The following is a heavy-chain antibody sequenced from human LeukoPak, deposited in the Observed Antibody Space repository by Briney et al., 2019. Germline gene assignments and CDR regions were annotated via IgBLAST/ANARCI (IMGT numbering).Heavy chain of an antibody. Sequence: GGSLRLSCAASGFTFSSYGMHWVRQAPGKGLEWVAFIRYDGSNKYYADSVKGRFTISRDNAKNSLYLQMNSLRAEDTALYYCAREYYYDSTFFDYWGQGTLVTVSS. CDR2: IRYDGSNK. CDR3: AREYYYDSTFFDY. CDR1: GFTFSSYG. D-gene: IGHD3-22*01. J-gene: IGHJ4*02. V-gene: IGHV3-30*02.